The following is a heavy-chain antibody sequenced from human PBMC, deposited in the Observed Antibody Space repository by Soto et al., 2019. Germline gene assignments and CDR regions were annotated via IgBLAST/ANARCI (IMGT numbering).Heavy chain of an antibody. CDR1: GGSISSSSYY. V-gene: IGHV4-39*01. CDR2: IYYSGST. Sequence: PSETLSLTCTVSGGSISSSSYYWGWIRQPPGKGLEWIGSIYYSGSTYYNPSLKNRVTISVDTSKNQFSLKLSSVTAADTAVYYCARGLGEFLYYYYGMDVWGQGTTVTVSS. J-gene: IGHJ6*02. D-gene: IGHD3-16*01. CDR3: ARGLGEFLYYYYGMDV.